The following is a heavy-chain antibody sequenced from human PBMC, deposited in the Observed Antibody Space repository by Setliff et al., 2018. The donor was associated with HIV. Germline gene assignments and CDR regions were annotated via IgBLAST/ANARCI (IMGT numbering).Heavy chain of an antibody. CDR3: VRDTPGSDNAFDI. J-gene: IGHJ3*02. V-gene: IGHV3-64*02. D-gene: IGHD2-21*01. CDR2: ITGNGGSI. CDR1: GFAFSYNT. Sequence: GESLKISCAASGFAFSYNTMHWVRQAPGKGLEYVSGITGNGGSIFYADAVRGRFTISRDNSGDMLFLQMASLRPEDMAVYYCVRDTPGSDNAFDIWGQGTMVTVSS.